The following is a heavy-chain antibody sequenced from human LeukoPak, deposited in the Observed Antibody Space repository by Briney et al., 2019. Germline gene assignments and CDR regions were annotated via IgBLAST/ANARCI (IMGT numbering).Heavy chain of an antibody. CDR1: GGSISSGGYY. Sequence: SETLSLTCTVSGGSISSGGYYWSWIRQHPGKSLEWIGYIYYSGSTYYNPSLKSRVTISVDTSKNQFSLKLSSVTAADTAVYYCARDSVRDSIQWGQGTLVTVSS. CDR3: ARDSVRDSIQ. CDR2: IYYSGST. V-gene: IGHV4-31*03. D-gene: IGHD2-2*02. J-gene: IGHJ4*02.